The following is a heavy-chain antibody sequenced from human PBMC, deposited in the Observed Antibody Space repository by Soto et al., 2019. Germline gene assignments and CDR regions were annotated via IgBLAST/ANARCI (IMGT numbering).Heavy chain of an antibody. Sequence: PGESLKISCKGSGYSFTSYWISWVRQMPGKGLEWMGRIDPSDSYTNYSPSFQGHVTISADKSISTAYLQWSSLKASDTAMYYCASAVSLLHHYSGIDVRGKGTTVTGS. CDR3: ASAVSLLHHYSGIDV. V-gene: IGHV5-10-1*01. D-gene: IGHD2-15*01. CDR2: IDPSDSYT. J-gene: IGHJ6*04. CDR1: GYSFTSYW.